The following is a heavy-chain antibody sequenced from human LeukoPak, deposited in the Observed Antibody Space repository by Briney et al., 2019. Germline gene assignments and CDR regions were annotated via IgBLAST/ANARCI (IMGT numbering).Heavy chain of an antibody. CDR1: GFTFSSYS. Sequence: PGGSLRLSCAASGFTFSSYSMNWVRQAPGKGLEWVSSISSSSSYIYYADSVKGRFTISRDNAKNSLYLQMNSLRADDTAIYYCAKDRAGGSVWYAFDPWGQGTLVTVSS. V-gene: IGHV3-21*04. CDR3: AKDRAGGSVWYAFDP. CDR2: ISSSSSYI. J-gene: IGHJ5*02. D-gene: IGHD6-13*01.